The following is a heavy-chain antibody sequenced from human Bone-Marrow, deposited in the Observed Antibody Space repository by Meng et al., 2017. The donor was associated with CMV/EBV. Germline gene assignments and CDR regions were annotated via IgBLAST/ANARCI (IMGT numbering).Heavy chain of an antibody. Sequence: ASVKVSCKASGYTFTSYYMHWVRQAPGQGLEWMGIINPSGGSTSYAQKFQGRVTMTRDTSTSTVYMELSSLRSDDTAIYYCARARYCSRTSCYNFDYWGLGTLVTFSS. CDR3: ARARYCSRTSCYNFDY. D-gene: IGHD2-2*02. J-gene: IGHJ4*02. V-gene: IGHV1-46*01. CDR2: INPSGGST. CDR1: GYTFTSYY.